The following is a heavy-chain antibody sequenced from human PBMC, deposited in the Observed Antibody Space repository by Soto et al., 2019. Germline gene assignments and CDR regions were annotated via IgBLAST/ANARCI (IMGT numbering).Heavy chain of an antibody. D-gene: IGHD4-4*01. CDR3: ARTSLDYICDY. V-gene: IGHV1-46*01. CDR2: INPSGGST. Sequence: ASVKVSCKASGYTFTSYYIHWVRQALGQGLEWMGVINPSGGSTTYAQRFQGRVTLTRDTSTSTVYMQLSSLSSGDTAVYYCARTSLDYICDYWGQGTLVTVSS. J-gene: IGHJ4*02. CDR1: GYTFTSYY.